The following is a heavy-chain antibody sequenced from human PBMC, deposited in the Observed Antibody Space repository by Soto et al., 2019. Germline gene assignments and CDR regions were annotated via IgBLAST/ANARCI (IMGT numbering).Heavy chain of an antibody. J-gene: IGHJ4*02. CDR3: ARGRPFWSDFYIDY. CDR2: IRTNADT. Sequence: EVQLVESGGVLIQRGGSLRLSCEASGFRFSDYDMHWVRQHSGKGLEWVSGIRTNADTHYSDSVKGRFTISRENDKNSLFLQMNSLKADDTAVYFCARGRPFWSDFYIDYWGQGTLVTVSS. CDR1: GFRFSDYD. D-gene: IGHD3-3*01. V-gene: IGHV3-13*01.